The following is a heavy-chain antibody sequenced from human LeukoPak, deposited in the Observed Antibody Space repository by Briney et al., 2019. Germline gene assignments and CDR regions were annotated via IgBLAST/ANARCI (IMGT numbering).Heavy chain of an antibody. D-gene: IGHD1-7*01. V-gene: IGHV4-34*01. J-gene: IGHJ5*02. CDR1: GGSFSGYY. CDR3: ATQGNSTGSNWFDP. CDR2: INHSGST. Sequence: SETLSLTCAVYGGSFSGYYWSWIRQPPGKGLEWIGEINHSGSTNYNPFLKSRVTISVDTSKNQFSLKLSSVTAADTAVYYCATQGNSTGSNWFDPWGQGTLVTVSS.